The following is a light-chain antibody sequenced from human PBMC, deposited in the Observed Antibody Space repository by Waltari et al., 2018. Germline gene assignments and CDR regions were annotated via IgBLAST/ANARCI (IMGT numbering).Light chain of an antibody. V-gene: IGLV1-51*01. J-gene: IGLJ2*01. CDR2: YNT. Sequence: QSVLTQPPSVSATPGQKVTISCSGSSSNIGSGYVSWYQQLPGTAPKLLIYYNTERHSGIPDRCSGSKSGTSATLDISGLQTGDEADYYCGTWDTNLRAGVFGGGTKLTVL. CDR3: GTWDTNLRAGV. CDR1: SSNIGSGY.